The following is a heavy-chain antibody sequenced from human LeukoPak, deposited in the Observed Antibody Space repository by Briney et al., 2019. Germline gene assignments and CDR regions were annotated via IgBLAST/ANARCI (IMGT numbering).Heavy chain of an antibody. J-gene: IGHJ5*02. Sequence: TGGSLRLSCAASGFTFDDYAMHWVRQAPGKGLEGVSGISWNSGSIVYADSVKGRFTISRDNAKNSLYLQMNSLRAEDTALYYCAKESGSACTNGVCYGWFDPWGQGTLVTVSS. CDR3: AKESGSACTNGVCYGWFDP. V-gene: IGHV3-9*01. CDR2: ISWNSGSI. D-gene: IGHD2-8*01. CDR1: GFTFDDYA.